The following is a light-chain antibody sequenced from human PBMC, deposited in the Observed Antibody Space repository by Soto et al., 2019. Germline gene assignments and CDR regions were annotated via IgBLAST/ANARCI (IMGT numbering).Light chain of an antibody. Sequence: IQFTQSPASLSASVGDRVTITCRASQGINTFLAWYQQKPGKAPKLLIYAAATLQSGVPSRFSGSGSGTDFTLTISSLQPEDVATYYCQKCGSAPFTFGGGTKVDIK. CDR2: AAA. V-gene: IGKV1-27*01. J-gene: IGKJ4*01. CDR3: QKCGSAPFT. CDR1: QGINTF.